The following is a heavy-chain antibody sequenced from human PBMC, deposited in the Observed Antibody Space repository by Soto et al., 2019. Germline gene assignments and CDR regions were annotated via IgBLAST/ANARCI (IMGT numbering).Heavy chain of an antibody. CDR3: ASVYGDYSY. J-gene: IGHJ4*02. CDR1: GGTFTGYT. V-gene: IGHV1-69*02. CDR2: IIPILGIA. D-gene: IGHD4-17*01. Sequence: QVQLVQSGAEVKKPGSSVKASGKASGGTFTGYTITWVRQPPGQGLEWMGRIIPILGIANYAQKFQGRVTITADKSTSTAYMELSSLRSEDTAVYYCASVYGDYSYWGQGTLVTVSS.